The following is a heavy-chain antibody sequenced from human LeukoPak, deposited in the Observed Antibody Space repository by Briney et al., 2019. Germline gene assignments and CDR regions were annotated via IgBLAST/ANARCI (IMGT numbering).Heavy chain of an antibody. CDR3: ARDEWESDY. CDR1: GFTFEDYG. J-gene: IGHJ4*02. CDR2: INWNGGTT. V-gene: IGHV3-20*04. D-gene: IGHD1-26*01. Sequence: PGGSLRLSCVASGFTFEDYGMNWVRRAPGKGLEWVSGINWNGGTTGYADSVKGRFTISRDNAKNSLYLQMNSLRAEDTAVYYCARDEWESDYWGQGTLVTVSS.